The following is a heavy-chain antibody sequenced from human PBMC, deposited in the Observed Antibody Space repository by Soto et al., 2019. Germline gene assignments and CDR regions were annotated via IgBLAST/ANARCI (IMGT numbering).Heavy chain of an antibody. Sequence: SVKVSCKASGGAFSSYAISWVRQAPGQGLEWMGGIIPIFGTANYAQKFQGRVTITADKSTSTAYMELSSLRSEDTAVYYCAGERGYDSSCPDAFDIWGQGTMVTVSS. J-gene: IGHJ3*02. CDR3: AGERGYDSSCPDAFDI. CDR1: GGAFSSYA. V-gene: IGHV1-69*06. CDR2: IIPIFGTA. D-gene: IGHD3-22*01.